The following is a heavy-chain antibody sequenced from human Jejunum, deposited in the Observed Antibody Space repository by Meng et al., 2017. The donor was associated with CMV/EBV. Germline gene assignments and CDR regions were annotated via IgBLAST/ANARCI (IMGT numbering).Heavy chain of an antibody. D-gene: IGHD5-24*01. J-gene: IGHJ4*02. CDR3: TRGFNYYFDY. V-gene: IGHV6-1*01. CDR1: GARVSGPRAA. CDR2: TYYRSKWYN. Sequence: SGARVSGPRAAWLWIRQSPSRGLEWLARTYYRSKWYNDYAVSVRGRIIINPDTSKNQFSLQLNSVTPEDTAVYYCTRGFNYYFDYWGQGTLVTVSS.